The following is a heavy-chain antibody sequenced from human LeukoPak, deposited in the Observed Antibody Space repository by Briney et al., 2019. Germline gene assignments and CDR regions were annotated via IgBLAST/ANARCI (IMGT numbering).Heavy chain of an antibody. V-gene: IGHV1-18*01. CDR1: GYTFTSYG. J-gene: IGHJ3*02. CDR2: ISAHNGNT. D-gene: IGHD3-22*01. Sequence: GASVKVSCKASGYTFTSYGISWVRQAPGQGLEWMGWISAHNGNTNYAQKLQGRVTMTTDTSTSTAYMELRSLRSDDTAVYYCASTKKGNYYDSSGYYYDDAFDIWGQGTMVTVSS. CDR3: ASTKKGNYYDSSGYYYDDAFDI.